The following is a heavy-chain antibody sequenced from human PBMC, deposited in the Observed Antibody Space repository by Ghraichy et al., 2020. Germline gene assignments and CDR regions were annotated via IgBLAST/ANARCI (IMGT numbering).Heavy chain of an antibody. D-gene: IGHD3-3*01. V-gene: IGHV4-4*09. CDR1: GGSISSYY. CDR2: IYTSGST. Sequence: SETLSLTCTVSGGSISSYYWSWIRQPPGKGLEWIGSIYTSGSTNYNPSLKSRVTISVDTSKNQFSLKLSSVTAADTAVYYCARGLRFLECPGSSVCYFDYWGQGTLVTVSS. J-gene: IGHJ4*02. CDR3: ARGLRFLECPGSSVCYFDY.